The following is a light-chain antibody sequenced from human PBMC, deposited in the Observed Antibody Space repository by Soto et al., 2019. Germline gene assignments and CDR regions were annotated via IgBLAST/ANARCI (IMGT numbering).Light chain of an antibody. V-gene: IGLV1-40*01. J-gene: IGLJ1*01. Sequence: QSVLTQPPSVSGAPGQRVTISCTGSGSSIGAGYDVHWYQQRPGTAPKLLIFGNSNRPSGVPDRFSGSKSGTSASLTITGLQAEDEGDYYCQSYDSTLSDRYVFGSGTKVTVL. CDR3: QSYDSTLSDRYV. CDR2: GNS. CDR1: GSSIGAGYD.